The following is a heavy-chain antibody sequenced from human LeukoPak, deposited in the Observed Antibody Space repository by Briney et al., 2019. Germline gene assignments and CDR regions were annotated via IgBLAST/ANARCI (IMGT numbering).Heavy chain of an antibody. D-gene: IGHD4-11*01. Sequence: PGGSLRLSCAASGFTFSDYNMRWTRQAPGKGLEWVSSISRSGSTKYYADSVKRRFTISRDNAKNTVTLQMTSLRAEDTAMYYCARDNSPGWFGPWGQGTLVTVSA. J-gene: IGHJ5*02. CDR1: GFTFSDYN. V-gene: IGHV3-11*04. CDR2: ISRSGSTK. CDR3: ARDNSPGWFGP.